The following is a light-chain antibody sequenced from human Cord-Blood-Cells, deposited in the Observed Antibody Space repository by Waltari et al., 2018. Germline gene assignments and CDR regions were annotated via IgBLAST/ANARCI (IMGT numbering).Light chain of an antibody. CDR1: SSNTRSTY. V-gene: IGLV1-47*01. J-gene: IGLJ7*01. Sequence: QSVLTQPPPASGTPGQRVTISCSGSSSNTRSTYVYWYQQLPGTAPKLPSYRNNRRPSGVPDPFSGSKPAASAALAVSGLRSEEEADYYCAAWDDSLSGQVSVGGTQLTVL. CDR3: AAWDDSLSGQV. CDR2: RNN.